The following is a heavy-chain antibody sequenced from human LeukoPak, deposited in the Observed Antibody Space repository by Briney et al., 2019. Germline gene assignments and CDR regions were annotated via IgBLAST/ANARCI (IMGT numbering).Heavy chain of an antibody. CDR2: IYHSGST. CDR1: GGSISSNSYY. CDR3: ARRRSGDYFDY. J-gene: IGHJ4*02. D-gene: IGHD6-19*01. V-gene: IGHV4-39*07. Sequence: SETLSLTCTVSGGSISSNSYYWGWIRQPPGKGLEWIGSIYHSGSTYYNPSLKSRVTISVDTSKNQFSLKLSSVTAAGTAVYYCARRRSGDYFDYWGQGTLVTVSS.